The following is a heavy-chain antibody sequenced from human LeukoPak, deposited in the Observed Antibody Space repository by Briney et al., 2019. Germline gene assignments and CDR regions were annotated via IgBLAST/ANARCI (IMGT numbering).Heavy chain of an antibody. Sequence: SETLSLTCAVSGGSFSGYYWSWIRQPPGKGLEWIGEINHSGNPNYNPSLKSRVTMSGDTFKNQFSLKLSSVTAADTAVYYCARLSSYYDFWSGYERTLDYWGQGTLVTVSS. CDR1: GGSFSGYY. CDR2: INHSGNP. CDR3: ARLSSYYDFWSGYERTLDY. D-gene: IGHD3-3*01. V-gene: IGHV4-34*01. J-gene: IGHJ4*02.